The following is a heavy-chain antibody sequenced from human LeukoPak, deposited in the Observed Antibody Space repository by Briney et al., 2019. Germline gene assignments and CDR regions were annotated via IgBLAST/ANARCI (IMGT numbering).Heavy chain of an antibody. CDR2: ISGSGGST. CDR1: GISLSNYG. CDR3: AKDLPYRPADY. V-gene: IGHV3-23*01. D-gene: IGHD6-6*01. Sequence: GGSLRLSCAVSGISLSNYGMSWVRQAPGKGLQWVAGISGSGGSTNYADSVKGRFTISRDNSKNTLYLQMNSLRAEDTAVYYCAKDLPYRPADYWGQGTLVTVSS. J-gene: IGHJ4*02.